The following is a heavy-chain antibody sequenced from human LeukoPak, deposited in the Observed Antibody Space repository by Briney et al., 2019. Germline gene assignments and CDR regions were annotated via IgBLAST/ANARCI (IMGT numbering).Heavy chain of an antibody. J-gene: IGHJ5*02. CDR2: ISSSGSTI. CDR3: ARSWELQDWFDP. Sequence: GGSLRLSCAASGFTFSDYYMSWIRQAPGKGLEWVSYISSSGSTIYYADSVKGRFTTSRDNAKNSLYLQMNSLRAEDTAVYYCARSWELQDWFDPWGQGTLVTVSS. V-gene: IGHV3-11*01. CDR1: GFTFSDYY. D-gene: IGHD1-26*01.